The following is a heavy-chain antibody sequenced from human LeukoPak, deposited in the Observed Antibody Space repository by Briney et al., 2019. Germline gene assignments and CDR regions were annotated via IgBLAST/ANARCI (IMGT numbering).Heavy chain of an antibody. CDR1: GGSISSSGYY. CDR3: ARRRIVATIDY. V-gene: IGHV4-39*01. Sequence: PSETLSLTCGVSGGSISSSGYYWAWISQPPGTGLEWIGSISYTGTTYYNPSLKSRLTISAGRSKNQFSLKLTSVTAADTAVYYCARRRIVATIDYWGQGTLVTVSS. D-gene: IGHD5-12*01. CDR2: ISYTGTT. J-gene: IGHJ4*02.